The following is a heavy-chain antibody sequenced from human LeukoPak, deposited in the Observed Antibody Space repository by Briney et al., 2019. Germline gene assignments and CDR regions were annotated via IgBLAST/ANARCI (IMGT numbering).Heavy chain of an antibody. V-gene: IGHV1-2*02. CDR2: LNPNSGGT. D-gene: IGHD6-6*01. J-gene: IGHJ4*02. CDR3: ARGIRPDFDY. Sequence: ASVQVSCKASGYAFTGHYMHWVRQAPGHGLEWMGWLNPNSGGTNYAQNFQGRVTMTRDTSISTAYMELSRLRSDETAVYYCARGIRPDFDYWGQGTLVTVSS. CDR1: GYAFTGHY.